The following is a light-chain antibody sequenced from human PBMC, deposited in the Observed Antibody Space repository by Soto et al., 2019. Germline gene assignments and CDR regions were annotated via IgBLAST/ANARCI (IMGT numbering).Light chain of an antibody. V-gene: IGLV1-51*01. CDR3: QAYDYSLTASV. CDR1: SSNIGNNY. J-gene: IGLJ3*02. Sequence: QSVLTQPPSVSAAPGQKVTISCSGSSSNIGNNYVSWYQQLPGTAPKLLISDNDKRPSGIPDRFSGSKSGTSASLAITGLQAEDEADYYCQAYDYSLTASVFGGGTKLTVL. CDR2: DND.